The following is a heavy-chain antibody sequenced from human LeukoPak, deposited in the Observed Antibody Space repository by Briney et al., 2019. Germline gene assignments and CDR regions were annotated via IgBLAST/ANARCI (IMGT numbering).Heavy chain of an antibody. CDR1: GFTVSSYW. Sequence: GGSLRLSCAASGFTVSSYWMSWVRQAPGKGLEWVANIKQDGSEKYYVDSVKGRFTISRDNAKNSLYLQMNSLRAEDTAVYYCARGGALVDYWGQGTLVTVSS. CDR3: ARGGALVDY. V-gene: IGHV3-7*01. J-gene: IGHJ4*02. D-gene: IGHD1-26*01. CDR2: IKQDGSEK.